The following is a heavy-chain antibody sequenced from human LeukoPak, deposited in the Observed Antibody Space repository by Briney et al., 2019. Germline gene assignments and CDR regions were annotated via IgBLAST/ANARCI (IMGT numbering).Heavy chain of an antibody. Sequence: PGGSLRLSCAASGFTFSSYSMNWVRQAPGKGLEWVSSISSSSSYICYADSVKGRFTISRDNAKNSLYLQMNSLRAEDTAVYYCARDIWFDPWGQGTLVTVSS. V-gene: IGHV3-21*01. CDR3: ARDIWFDP. CDR1: GFTFSSYS. CDR2: ISSSSSYI. J-gene: IGHJ5*02.